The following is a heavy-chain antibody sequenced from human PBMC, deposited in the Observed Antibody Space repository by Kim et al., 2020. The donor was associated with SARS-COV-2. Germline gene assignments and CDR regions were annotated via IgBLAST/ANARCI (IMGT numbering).Heavy chain of an antibody. D-gene: IGHD3-22*01. J-gene: IGHJ4*02. CDR1: GGSVSSYY. Sequence: SETLSLTCTISGGSVSSYYWSWIRQPPGKGLEWIGYISYSGSTNYNPSLKSRVTMSADTSKNQFSLKLSSVTAVDTAVYYCARGGDDYYDTSGHFDFWGQGTLVTVSS. CDR2: ISYSGST. CDR3: ARGGDDYYDTSGHFDF. V-gene: IGHV4-59*02.